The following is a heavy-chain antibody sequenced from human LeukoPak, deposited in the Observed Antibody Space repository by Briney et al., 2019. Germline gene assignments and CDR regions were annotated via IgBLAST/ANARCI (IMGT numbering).Heavy chain of an antibody. CDR1: GYTFTGYY. J-gene: IGHJ4*02. Sequence: ASVKVSCKASGYTFTGYYMHWVRQAPGQGLELMGWINPNSGVTKFAQRFQGRVTMTRDTSTSTAYLDLSSLRSDDTAVYYCATAVLYGGNDFDYWGQGTLVTVSS. V-gene: IGHV1-2*02. CDR3: ATAVLYGGNDFDY. D-gene: IGHD5-12*01. CDR2: INPNSGVT.